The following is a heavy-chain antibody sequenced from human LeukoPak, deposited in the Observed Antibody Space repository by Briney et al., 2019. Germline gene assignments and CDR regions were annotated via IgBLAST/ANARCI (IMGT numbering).Heavy chain of an antibody. V-gene: IGHV3-30*02. CDR1: GFTFSSYG. Sequence: GGSLRLSCAASGFTFSSYGMHWVRQAPGKGLEWVAFIRYDGSNKYYADSVKGRFTISRDHSKNTLYLQMNSLRAEDTAVYYCAKSDDSSGYYYYYYYMDVWGKGTTVTVSS. CDR2: IRYDGSNK. J-gene: IGHJ6*03. CDR3: AKSDDSSGYYYYYYYMDV. D-gene: IGHD3-22*01.